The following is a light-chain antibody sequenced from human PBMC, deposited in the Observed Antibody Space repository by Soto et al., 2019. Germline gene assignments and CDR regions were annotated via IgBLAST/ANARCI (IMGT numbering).Light chain of an antibody. CDR1: SSHVGGYNY. V-gene: IGLV2-8*01. Sequence: QSVLTQPPSASGSPGQSVTISCTGTSSHVGGYNYVSWYQQHPGKAPKLMIYEVSKRPSGVPDRFSGSKSGNTASLTVSGLQVEDEADYYCSSFEASNNLLFGGGTQLTVL. CDR2: EVS. CDR3: SSFEASNNLL. J-gene: IGLJ2*01.